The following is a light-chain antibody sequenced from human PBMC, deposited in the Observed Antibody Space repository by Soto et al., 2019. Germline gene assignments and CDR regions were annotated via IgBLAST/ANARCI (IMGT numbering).Light chain of an antibody. Sequence: DIQMTQSPSSLSASVGDRVTITCRASQTISTYLNWYQQKQGKAPKLLIYAASTWHSGVPSRFSGRRSGTDFTLTISRLQPEYVANYYCQQSYRNPRTFGQGTKLEIK. V-gene: IGKV1-39*01. CDR1: QTISTY. CDR2: AAS. CDR3: QQSYRNPRT. J-gene: IGKJ2*01.